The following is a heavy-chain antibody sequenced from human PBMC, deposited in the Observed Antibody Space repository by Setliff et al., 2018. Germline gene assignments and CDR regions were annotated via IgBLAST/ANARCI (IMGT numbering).Heavy chain of an antibody. CDR2: ISA. V-gene: IGHV1-18*01. CDR1: GYTFTSYG. J-gene: IGHJ4*02. CDR3: ARGPLDFVVLPAAGKFDY. Sequence: GASVKVSCKASGYTFTSYGINWVRQAPGQGLEWMGWISAYARKFQGRVTMTTDTPTNTAYMELRSLRSDDTAVYYCARGPLDFVVLPAAGKFDYWGQGTLVTSPQ. D-gene: IGHD2-2*01.